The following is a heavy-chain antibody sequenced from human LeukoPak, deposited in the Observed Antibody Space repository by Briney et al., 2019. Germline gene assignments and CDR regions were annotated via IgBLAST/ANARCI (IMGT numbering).Heavy chain of an antibody. CDR3: ASIHSTSRYYYYYMDV. CDR1: GGSISSGSYY. J-gene: IGHJ6*03. D-gene: IGHD4-11*01. Sequence: SETLSLTCTVSGGSISSGSYYWSWIRQPAGKGLEWIGRIYTSGSTNYNPSLKSRVTISVDTSKNQFSLKLSSVTAADTAVYYCASIHSTSRYYYYYMDVWGKGTTVTVSS. V-gene: IGHV4-61*02. CDR2: IYTSGST.